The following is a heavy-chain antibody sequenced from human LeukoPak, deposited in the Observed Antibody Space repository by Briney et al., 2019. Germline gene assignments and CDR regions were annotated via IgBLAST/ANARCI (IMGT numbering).Heavy chain of an antibody. CDR1: GGSFSGYY. D-gene: IGHD6-19*01. Sequence: SETLSLTCAVYGGSFSGYYWSWLRQPPGKGLEWIGEINHSGSTNYNPSLKSRVTISVDTSKNQFSLKLSSVTAADTAVYYCAGRPVEGWYGVIGWWFDPWGQGTLVTVSS. J-gene: IGHJ5*02. CDR3: AGRPVEGWYGVIGWWFDP. V-gene: IGHV4-34*01. CDR2: INHSGST.